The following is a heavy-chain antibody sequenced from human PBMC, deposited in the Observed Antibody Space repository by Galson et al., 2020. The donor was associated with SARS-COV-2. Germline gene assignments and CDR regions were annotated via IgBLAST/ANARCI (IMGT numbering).Heavy chain of an antibody. CDR2: IWYDGSNK. D-gene: IGHD4-17*01. Sequence: GESLKISCAASGFTFSSYGMHWVRQAPGKGLEWVAVIWYDGSNKYYADSVKGRFTISRDNSKNTLYLQMNSLRAEDTAVYYCAREGSYGDYGGGFDYWDQGTLVTVSS. J-gene: IGHJ4*02. V-gene: IGHV3-33*01. CDR3: AREGSYGDYGGGFDY. CDR1: GFTFSSYG.